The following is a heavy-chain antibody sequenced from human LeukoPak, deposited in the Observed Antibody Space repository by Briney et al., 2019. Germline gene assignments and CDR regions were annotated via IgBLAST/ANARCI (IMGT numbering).Heavy chain of an antibody. CDR3: AKDLASQLGRGFYYYYGMDV. CDR1: GFTFSSYA. J-gene: IGHJ6*02. Sequence: GGSLRLSCAASGFTFSSYAMSWVRQAPGKGLEWVSAISGSGGSTYYADSVEGRFTISRDNSKNTLYLQMNSLRAEDTAVYYCAKDLASQLGRGFYYYYGMDVWGQGTTVTVSS. V-gene: IGHV3-23*01. CDR2: ISGSGGST. D-gene: IGHD6-6*01.